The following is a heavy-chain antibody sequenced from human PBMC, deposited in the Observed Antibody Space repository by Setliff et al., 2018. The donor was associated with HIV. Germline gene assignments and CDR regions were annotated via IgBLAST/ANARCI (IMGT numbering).Heavy chain of an antibody. D-gene: IGHD6-13*01. CDR3: ARGLYSSSWYGSYWFDP. CDR2: IHYNDGKT. CDR1: GDSITNSMHY. Sequence: SETLSLTCTVSGDSITNSMHYWSWIRQPPGKGLEFIGSIHYNDGKTYYNAALRSRVTISADTSKNQFSLKLSSVTAADTAVYYCARGLYSSSWYGSYWFDPWGQGTLVTVSS. J-gene: IGHJ5*02. V-gene: IGHV4-39*07.